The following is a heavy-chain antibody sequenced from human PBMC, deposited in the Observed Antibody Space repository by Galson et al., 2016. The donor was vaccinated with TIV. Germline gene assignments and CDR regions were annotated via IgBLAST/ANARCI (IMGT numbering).Heavy chain of an antibody. V-gene: IGHV1-46*01. D-gene: IGHD2-21*02. CDR3: ARSQSCGGDCYYFDY. Sequence: SVKVSCKASGYTVTTCYMHWVRQGPGQGLEWMGIINPSGGGTTYAQNFQGRITMTRDTSTSTVYMALSSLRSEDTAVYYCARSQSCGGDCYYFDYWGQGTLVTVSS. CDR2: INPSGGGT. J-gene: IGHJ4*02. CDR1: GYTVTTCY.